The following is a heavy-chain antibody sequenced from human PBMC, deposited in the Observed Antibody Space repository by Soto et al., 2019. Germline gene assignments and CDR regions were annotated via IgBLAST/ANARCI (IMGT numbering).Heavy chain of an antibody. Sequence: SDTLSLTCSVSIGSIISDSYYWGWIRQPPGKGLEWIGGIYSIGSTYYSPSLKTRVSISVDTSKNQFSLTLKSVTAADTAVYFCARLYSYGYADYWGQGTLVTVSS. CDR3: ARLYSYGYADY. D-gene: IGHD5-18*01. V-gene: IGHV4-39*01. J-gene: IGHJ4*02. CDR1: IGSIISDSYY. CDR2: IYSIGST.